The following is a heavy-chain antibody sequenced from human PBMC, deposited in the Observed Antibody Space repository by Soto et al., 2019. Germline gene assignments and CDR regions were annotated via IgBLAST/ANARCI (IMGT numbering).Heavy chain of an antibody. J-gene: IGHJ4*02. D-gene: IGHD2-21*01. CDR1: GFTFSXHA. CDR3: AKTPGVITVISAFDH. V-gene: IGHV3-23*01. Sequence: SCVASGFTFSXHALACVRQAPGKGLEWVSAISGSGASTYDSDSVKGRFVISRDNSNNPLYLQMNRMKAEDTAVYYCAKTPGVITVISAFDHWGQGTPLTVSP. CDR2: ISGSGAST.